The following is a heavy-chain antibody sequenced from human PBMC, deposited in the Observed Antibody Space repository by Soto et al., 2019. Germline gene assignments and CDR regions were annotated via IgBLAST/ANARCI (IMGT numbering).Heavy chain of an antibody. CDR3: ARGQQLTPDYYYGMDV. J-gene: IGHJ6*02. V-gene: IGHV1-69*06. CDR1: GGTFSSYA. D-gene: IGHD6-13*01. CDR2: IIPIFGTA. Sequence: QVQLVQSGAEVKKPGSSVKVSCKASGGTFSSYAISWVRQAPGQGLEWMGGIIPIFGTANYAQKFQGRVTITADKSTSTAYRELSSLRSEDTAVYYCARGQQLTPDYYYGMDVWGQGTTVTVSS.